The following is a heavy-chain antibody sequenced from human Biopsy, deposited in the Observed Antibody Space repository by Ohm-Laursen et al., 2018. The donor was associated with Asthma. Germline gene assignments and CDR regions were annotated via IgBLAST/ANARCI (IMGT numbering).Heavy chain of an antibody. V-gene: IGHV1-69*01. D-gene: IGHD3-16*01. J-gene: IGHJ6*02. CDR2: IIPMYGVP. CDR3: ARVDAIMISGDFYFYSGFDL. Sequence: SSVTVSCKVSGGTFRTYAFNWVRQAPGQGLEWMGGIIPMYGVPKVAQKFQGRVTITADESTSTAYMEMSSLRSEDTAVYYCARVDAIMISGDFYFYSGFDLWGQGTTVRVSS. CDR1: GGTFRTYA.